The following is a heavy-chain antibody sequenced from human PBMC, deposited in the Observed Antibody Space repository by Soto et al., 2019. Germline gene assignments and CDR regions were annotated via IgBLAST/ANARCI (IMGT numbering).Heavy chain of an antibody. CDR2: IYPGDSET. CDR1: GYRLTIYR. J-gene: IGHJ6*02. D-gene: IGHD1-26*01. V-gene: IGHV5-51*01. Sequence: GESLKISCQGSGYRLTIYRIGWVRQMPGKGLEWMGIIYPGDSETTYSPSFQGQVTISADKSISTAYLQWSSVKAADTAIYYCARHSNSPSYYYYGMDVWGQGTTVTVSS. CDR3: ARHSNSPSYYYYGMDV.